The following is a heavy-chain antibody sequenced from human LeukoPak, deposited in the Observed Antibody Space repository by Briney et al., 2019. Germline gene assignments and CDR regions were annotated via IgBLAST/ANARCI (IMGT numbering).Heavy chain of an antibody. J-gene: IGHJ4*02. Sequence: GGSLRLSCAASGFSFNTFWMHWVRQVPGEGLVWVSRISSDGRSRDYADSVKGRFTISRDNAKDTLFLQMNSLRVEDTAVYYCATSPLDSRYYFDYWGQGTLVTVSS. V-gene: IGHV3-74*01. CDR3: ATSPLDSRYYFDY. D-gene: IGHD6-13*01. CDR2: ISSDGRSR. CDR1: GFSFNTFW.